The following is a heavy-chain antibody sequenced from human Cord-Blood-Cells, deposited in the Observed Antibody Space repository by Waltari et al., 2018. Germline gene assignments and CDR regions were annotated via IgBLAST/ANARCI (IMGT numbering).Heavy chain of an antibody. D-gene: IGHD7-27*01. CDR3: ARDSVTGERLDY. CDR2: INPNSGGT. V-gene: IGHV1-2*02. J-gene: IGHJ4*02. Sequence: QVQLVQTGAEVKKPGASVKVSCTASGYTFTGYYMHRVRQAPGQGLEWMGWINPNSGGTNYAQKFQGRVTMTRDTSISTAYMELSRLRSDDTAVYYCARDSVTGERLDYWGQGTLVTVSS. CDR1: GYTFTGYY.